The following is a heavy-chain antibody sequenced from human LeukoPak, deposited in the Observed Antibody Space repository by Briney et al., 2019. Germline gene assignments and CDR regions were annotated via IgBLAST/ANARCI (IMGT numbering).Heavy chain of an antibody. V-gene: IGHV1-69*05. CDR3: AREDDYSFDP. Sequence: SVKVSCKASGGSFSSYAISWVRQAPGQGLEWMGRIIPIFGTANYAQKFQGRVTITTDESTSTAYMELSSLRSEDTAVYYCAREDDYSFDPWGQGTLVTVSS. D-gene: IGHD4-11*01. CDR2: IIPIFGTA. CDR1: GGSFSSYA. J-gene: IGHJ5*02.